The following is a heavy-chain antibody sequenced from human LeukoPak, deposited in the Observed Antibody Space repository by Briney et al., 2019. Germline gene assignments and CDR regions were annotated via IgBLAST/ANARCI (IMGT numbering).Heavy chain of an antibody. J-gene: IGHJ4*02. CDR2: INHSGST. CDR3: AGRIIAVTGGFDF. V-gene: IGHV4-34*01. D-gene: IGHD6-19*01. CDR1: GGSFSGYY. Sequence: KASETLSLTCAVYGGSFSGYYWSWIRQPPGKGLEWMGEINHSGSTNYNPSLKSRVTISVDTSKNQFSLKLSSVTAADTAVYYCAGRIIAVTGGFDFWGQGTLVTVSS.